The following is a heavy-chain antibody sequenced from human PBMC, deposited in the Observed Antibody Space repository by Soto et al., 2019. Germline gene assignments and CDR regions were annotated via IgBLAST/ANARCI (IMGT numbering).Heavy chain of an antibody. CDR3: AKHWGERGGELSFFDY. CDR2: IYYSGIT. J-gene: IGHJ4*01. D-gene: IGHD3-16*02. Sequence: KSSETLSLTCTVSGGPISSANYYWGWLRQPPGKGLEWIASIYYSGITYYNPPLKSRVTISVDTSKNQFSLRLSSVTAADTALFFCAKHWGERGGELSFFDYWGQGILVTVSS. CDR1: GGPISSANYY. V-gene: IGHV4-39*01.